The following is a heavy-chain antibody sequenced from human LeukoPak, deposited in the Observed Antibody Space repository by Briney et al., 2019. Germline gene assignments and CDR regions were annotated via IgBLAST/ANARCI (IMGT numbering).Heavy chain of an antibody. V-gene: IGHV1-3*01. CDR1: GYAFTNYA. J-gene: IGHJ4*02. CDR3: ARVWYYYDSSGYYPTPVDY. D-gene: IGHD3-22*01. Sequence: ASVKVSCKASGYAFTNYAIQWVRQAPGQRLEWMGWVNAGNGNTRYSQKFQGRVTITRDTSASTAYMELSSLRSEDTAVYYCARVWYYYDSSGYYPTPVDYWGQGTLVTVSS. CDR2: VNAGNGNT.